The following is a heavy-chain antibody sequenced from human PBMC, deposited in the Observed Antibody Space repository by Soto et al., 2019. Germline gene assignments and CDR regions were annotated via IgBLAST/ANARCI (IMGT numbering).Heavy chain of an antibody. J-gene: IGHJ6*02. CDR3: ARAPRSSGFYYYGMDV. Sequence: GASVKVSCKASGYTFTKYAMHWVRQAPGQRLEWMGWIHAGNGDTKYSQKFQGRVTITRDTSANTAYMELSSLRSEDTAVYYCARAPRSSGFYYYGMDVWGQGTTVTVSS. D-gene: IGHD7-27*01. CDR2: IHAGNGDT. CDR1: GYTFTKYA. V-gene: IGHV1-3*01.